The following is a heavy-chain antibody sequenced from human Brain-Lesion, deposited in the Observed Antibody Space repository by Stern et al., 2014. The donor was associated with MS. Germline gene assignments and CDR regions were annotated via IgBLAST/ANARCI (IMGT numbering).Heavy chain of an antibody. CDR1: GYTFTGYY. CDR3: ATYYYDSTGYNDF. D-gene: IGHD3-22*01. CDR2: INPKSGGT. V-gene: IGHV1-2*04. Sequence: QLEESGAEVKKPGASVKVSCKASGYTFTGYYMHWVRQAPGQGLEWMGWINPKSGGTNYAQKFQGWVTMTRDTSINTAYMELSRLRSDDTAVYYCATYYYDSTGYNDFWGQGTLVTVSS. J-gene: IGHJ4*02.